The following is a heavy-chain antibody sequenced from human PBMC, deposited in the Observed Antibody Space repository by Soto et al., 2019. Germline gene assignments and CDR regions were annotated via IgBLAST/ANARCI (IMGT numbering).Heavy chain of an antibody. CDR1: GVFIDRGYS. D-gene: IGHD2-21*01. V-gene: IGHV4-4*02. J-gene: IGHJ4*02. CDR2: IYHTGTN. CDR3: ASWGGLFFPMLY. Sequence: SETLSLTCAVCGVFIDRGYSWTWVRQPPGRGLEGIGEIYHTGTNNYNPFLKSRVTISIDRSKTPFSLTLNSVAAADTAVYYWASWGGLFFPMLYWGQGTRVTVTS.